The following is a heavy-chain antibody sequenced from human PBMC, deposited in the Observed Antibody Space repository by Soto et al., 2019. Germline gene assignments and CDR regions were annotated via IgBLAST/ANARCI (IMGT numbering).Heavy chain of an antibody. CDR3: ARSSNIVATNFDY. J-gene: IGHJ4*02. D-gene: IGHD5-12*01. CDR2: IWYDGSNK. Sequence: GGSLRLSCAASGFTFSSYGMHWVRQAPGKGLEWVAVIWYDGSNKYYADSVKGRFTISRDNSKNTLYLQMNSLRAEDTAVYYCARSSNIVATNFDYWGQGTLVTVSS. CDR1: GFTFSSYG. V-gene: IGHV3-33*01.